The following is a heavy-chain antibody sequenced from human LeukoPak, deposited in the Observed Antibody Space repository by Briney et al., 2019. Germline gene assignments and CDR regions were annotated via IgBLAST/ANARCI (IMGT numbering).Heavy chain of an antibody. J-gene: IGHJ4*02. V-gene: IGHV4-34*01. CDR3: ARGRVVGDYVFDS. CDR1: GGSFSDYY. CDR2: INYSGSI. Sequence: SETLSLTCAVYGGSFSDYYWSWIRQPPGKRLEWIGEINYSGSINYNPSLKSRVTLSVDTSKNQFSLMLTSTAAADTAFYYYARGRVVGDYVFDSWGQGTLVTVSS. D-gene: IGHD3-16*01.